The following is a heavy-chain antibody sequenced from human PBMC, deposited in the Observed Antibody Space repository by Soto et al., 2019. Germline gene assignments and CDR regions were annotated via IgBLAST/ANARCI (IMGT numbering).Heavy chain of an antibody. D-gene: IGHD3-10*01. V-gene: IGHV4-39*01. J-gene: IGHJ4*02. CDR1: GGSISSSSYY. CDR3: ARVSGYYGSGSSLAFDY. Sequence: SETLSLTCTVSGGSISSSSYYWGWIRQPPGKGLEWIGSIYYSGSTYYNPSLKSRVTISVDTPKNQFSLKLSSVTAADTAVYYCARVSGYYGSGSSLAFDYWGQGTLVT. CDR2: IYYSGST.